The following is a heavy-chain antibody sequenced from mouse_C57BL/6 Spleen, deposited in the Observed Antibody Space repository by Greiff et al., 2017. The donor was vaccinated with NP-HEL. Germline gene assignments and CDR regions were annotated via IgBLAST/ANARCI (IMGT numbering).Heavy chain of an antibody. V-gene: IGHV1-4*01. Sequence: VQLQQSGAELARPGASVKMSCKASGYTFTSYTMHWVKQRPGQGLEWIGYINPSSGYNKYNQKSKDKATLTADKSSSTAYMQLSSLTSEDSAVYYCARSERNWGYAMDYWGQGTSVTVSS. CDR1: GYTFTSYT. CDR2: INPSSGYN. J-gene: IGHJ4*01. CDR3: ARSERNWGYAMDY.